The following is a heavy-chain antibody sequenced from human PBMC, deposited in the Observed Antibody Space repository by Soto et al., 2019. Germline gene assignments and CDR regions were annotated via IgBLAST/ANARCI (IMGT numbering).Heavy chain of an antibody. J-gene: IGHJ1*01. V-gene: IGHV3-30-3*01. CDR3: ASCYRVEYFQH. D-gene: IGHD2-15*01. CDR2: ISYDGSNK. CDR1: GFTFSSYA. Sequence: ESGGGVVQPGRSLRLSCAASGFTFSSYAMHWVRQAPGKGLEWVAVISYDGSNKYYADSVKGRFTISRDNSKNTLYLQMNSLRAEDTAVYYCASCYRVEYFQHWGQGTLVTVSS.